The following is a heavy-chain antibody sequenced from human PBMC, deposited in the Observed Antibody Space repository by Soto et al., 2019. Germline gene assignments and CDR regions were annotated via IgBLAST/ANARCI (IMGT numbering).Heavy chain of an antibody. CDR1: GGTFSTYT. J-gene: IGHJ5*02. V-gene: IGHV1-69*08. D-gene: IGHD4-4*01. CDR2: IIPIMGII. Sequence: QVQLVQSGAEVKKPGSSVKVSCKASGGTFSTYTITWVRQAPGQGLEWMGRIIPIMGIINYAQKCQGRVTSSTDKFTGTAYMELTGLRSDDTAVYYCAGDPDSHYNDSHASSYPWGQGTLVTVSS. CDR3: AGDPDSHYNDSHASSYP.